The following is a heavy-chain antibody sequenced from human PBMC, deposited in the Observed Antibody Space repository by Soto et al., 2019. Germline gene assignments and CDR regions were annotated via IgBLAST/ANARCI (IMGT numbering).Heavy chain of an antibody. V-gene: IGHV3-74*01. CDR1: GFTFSSYW. Sequence: GSLRLSCAASGFTFSSYWMHWVRQAPGKGLVWVSRIKGDGSETNYADSVKGRFAISRDNAKNTLYLQLNSLRAEDTAVYYCLRGNSGYGNFDYWGQGTRVTVSS. D-gene: IGHD5-12*01. J-gene: IGHJ4*02. CDR2: IKGDGSET. CDR3: LRGNSGYGNFDY.